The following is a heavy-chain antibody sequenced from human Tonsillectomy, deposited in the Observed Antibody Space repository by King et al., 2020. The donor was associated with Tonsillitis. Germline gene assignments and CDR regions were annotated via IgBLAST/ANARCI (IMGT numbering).Heavy chain of an antibody. V-gene: IGHV3-49*03. CDR3: TRYSTAMVKFVSAWFDP. CDR2: IRSKAYGGTT. Sequence: VQLVESGGGLVQPGRSLRLSCTASGFTFGDYAMSWFRQAPGKGLEWVGFIRSKAYGGTTEYAASVKGRFTISRDDSKSIAYLQMNNLKTEDTAVYYCTRYSTAMVKFVSAWFDPWGQGTLVTVSS. CDR1: GFTFGDYA. D-gene: IGHD5-18*01. J-gene: IGHJ5*02.